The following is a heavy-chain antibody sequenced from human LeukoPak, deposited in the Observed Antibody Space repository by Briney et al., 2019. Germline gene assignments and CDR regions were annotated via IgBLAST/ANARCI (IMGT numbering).Heavy chain of an antibody. Sequence: SETLSLTCAVYGGSFSGYYWSWIRQPPGKGLEWIGEINHSGSTKYNPSLKSRVTISVDTSKNQFSLKVSSVTAADTAVYYCARRLGRKFGERFYYYHYMDVWGKGTTVTISS. J-gene: IGHJ6*03. CDR2: INHSGST. CDR1: GGSFSGYY. CDR3: ARRLGRKFGERFYYYHYMDV. D-gene: IGHD3-10*01. V-gene: IGHV4-34*01.